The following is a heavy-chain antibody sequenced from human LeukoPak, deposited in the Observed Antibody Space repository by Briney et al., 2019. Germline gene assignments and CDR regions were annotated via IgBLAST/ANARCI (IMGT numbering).Heavy chain of an antibody. CDR3: ARDRSLVDGDYGVWFDA. D-gene: IGHD4-17*01. CDR1: GFTLSSFG. CDR2: ISYDGSDK. Sequence: GGSLRLSCAAAGFTLSSFGMHWVRQAPGKGLEWVAVISYDGSDKYYADSVKGRFTISRDNSKNSLDLQMNRLTAEDTAVYYCARDRSLVDGDYGVWFDAWGQGSLVTVSS. V-gene: IGHV3-30*04. J-gene: IGHJ5*02.